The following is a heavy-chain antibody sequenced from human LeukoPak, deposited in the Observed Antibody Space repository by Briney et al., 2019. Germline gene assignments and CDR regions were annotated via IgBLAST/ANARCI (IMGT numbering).Heavy chain of an antibody. V-gene: IGHV1-69*05. Sequence: SVKVSCKASGYTFTGYYMHWVRQAPGQGLEWMGGIIPIFGTANYAQKFQGRVTITTDESTSTAYMELSSLRSEDTAVYYCARGSEKYYYDSSGYYGYWGQGTLVTVSS. D-gene: IGHD3-22*01. J-gene: IGHJ4*02. CDR1: GYTFTGYY. CDR2: IIPIFGTA. CDR3: ARGSEKYYYDSSGYYGY.